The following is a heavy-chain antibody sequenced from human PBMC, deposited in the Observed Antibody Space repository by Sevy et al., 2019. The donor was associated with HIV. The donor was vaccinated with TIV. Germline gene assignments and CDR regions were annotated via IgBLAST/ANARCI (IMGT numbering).Heavy chain of an antibody. Sequence: ASVKVSCKASGYTFTGYYMHWMRQAPGQGLEWMGWINPDSGGPIYAPKFQGRVTLTRDTSISTAYMDLSRLKSDGTAVYYCVRDDRDGYFEYWGQRTLVTVSS. V-gene: IGHV1-2*02. CDR3: VRDDRDGYFEY. CDR2: INPDSGGP. CDR1: GYTFTGYY. J-gene: IGHJ4*02.